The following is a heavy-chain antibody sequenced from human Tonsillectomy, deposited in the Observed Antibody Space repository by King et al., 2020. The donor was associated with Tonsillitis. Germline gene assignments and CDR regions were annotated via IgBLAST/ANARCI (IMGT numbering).Heavy chain of an antibody. Sequence: QLQEAGPGVVKPSEPLSLTCTVSGGSISSGDHFWAWIRQPPGKGLGWIGYMYYSGTIFYNPSLQSRITISGGTSENRFPLQLSPVTVADTAVYFCARYVSGSFDYWGQGALVTVSS. D-gene: IGHD1-26*01. CDR2: MYYSGTI. CDR1: GGSISSGDHF. CDR3: ARYVSGSFDY. V-gene: IGHV4-39*01. J-gene: IGHJ4*02.